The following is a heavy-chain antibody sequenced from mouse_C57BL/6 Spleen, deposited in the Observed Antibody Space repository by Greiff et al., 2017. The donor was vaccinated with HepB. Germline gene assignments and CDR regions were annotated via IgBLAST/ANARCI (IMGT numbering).Heavy chain of an antibody. CDR2: IYPGSGST. D-gene: IGHD1-1*01. J-gene: IGHJ2*01. CDR1: GYTFTSYW. CDR3: AREYGSRGYFDY. V-gene: IGHV1-55*01. Sequence: VQRVESGAELVKPGASVKMSCKASGYTFTSYWITWVKQRPGQGLEWIGDIYPGSGSTNYNEKFKSKATLTVDTSSSTAYMQLSSLTSEDSAVYYCAREYGSRGYFDYWGQGTTLTVSS.